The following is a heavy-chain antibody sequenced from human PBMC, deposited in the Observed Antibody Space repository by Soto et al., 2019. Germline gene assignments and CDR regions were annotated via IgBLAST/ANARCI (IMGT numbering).Heavy chain of an antibody. D-gene: IGHD3-3*02. Sequence: GGSLRLSCEASGFTISNYAMAWVRQTPGEGPEWVSTIGGGDDIFYAESVQGRFIISRDDSRSTMYLQMDNLRVEDTAIYFCAKDSISYNGIYDAFDVWGQGTVDTVSS. J-gene: IGHJ3*01. CDR2: IGGGDDI. CDR1: GFTISNYA. CDR3: AKDSISYNGIYDAFDV. V-gene: IGHV3-23*01.